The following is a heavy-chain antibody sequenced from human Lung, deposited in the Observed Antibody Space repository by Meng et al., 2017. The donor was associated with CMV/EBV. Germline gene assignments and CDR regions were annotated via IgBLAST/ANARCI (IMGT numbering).Heavy chain of an antibody. J-gene: IGHJ4*02. CDR2: ISSDGQNK. D-gene: IGHD2-2*01. CDR3: ATYSRAPAALLAYFNY. Sequence: GGSLRLSCAASGFTFSGSAMHWVRQAPGKGPEWVAVISSDGQNKYYADSVKGRFAISRDNLRSTLYLQLSSLRLEDTAVYYCATYSRAPAALLAYFNYWGLGTLVTVSS. V-gene: IGHV3-30*09. CDR1: GFTFSGSA.